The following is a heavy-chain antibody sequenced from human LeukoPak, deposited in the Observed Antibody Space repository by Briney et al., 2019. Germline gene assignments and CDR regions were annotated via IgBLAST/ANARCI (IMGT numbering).Heavy chain of an antibody. D-gene: IGHD5-18*01. Sequence: QPGRSLRLSCAASGFTFSSYAMHWVRQAPGKGLEWVAVISYDGSNKYYADSVKGRFTISRDNSKNTLYLQMNSLRAEDTAVYYCARDHPDTARVNDYWGQGTLVTVSS. CDR2: ISYDGSNK. V-gene: IGHV3-30*04. CDR3: ARDHPDTARVNDY. J-gene: IGHJ4*02. CDR1: GFTFSSYA.